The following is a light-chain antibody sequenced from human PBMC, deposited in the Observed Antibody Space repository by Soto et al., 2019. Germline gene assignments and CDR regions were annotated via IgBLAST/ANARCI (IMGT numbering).Light chain of an antibody. J-gene: IGKJ1*01. V-gene: IGKV1-5*03. CDR2: TAS. Sequence: DIQMTQSHSTLSASVGDRVTITCRASQTISIWLAWYQQIPGKAPKLLIYTASTLKSGVPSSFSGSGSGTEFTLTISILHPDDFATYYCQHYNSYSEAFGQVTKV. CDR3: QHYNSYSEA. CDR1: QTISIW.